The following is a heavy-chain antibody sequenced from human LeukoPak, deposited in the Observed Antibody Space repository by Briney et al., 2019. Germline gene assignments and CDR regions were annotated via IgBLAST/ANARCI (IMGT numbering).Heavy chain of an antibody. Sequence: PSETLSLTCTVSGGSISSYYWSWIRQPPGKGLEWIGYIYYSGSTNYNPSLKSRVTISVDTSKNQFSLKLSSETAADTAVYYCAREISTIHDAFDIWGQGTMVTVSS. J-gene: IGHJ3*02. V-gene: IGHV4-59*01. CDR3: AREISTIHDAFDI. CDR2: IYYSGST. CDR1: GGSISSYY. D-gene: IGHD5/OR15-5a*01.